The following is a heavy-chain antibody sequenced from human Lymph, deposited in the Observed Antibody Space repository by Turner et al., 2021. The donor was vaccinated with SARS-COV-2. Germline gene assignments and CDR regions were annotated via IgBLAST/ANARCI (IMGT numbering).Heavy chain of an antibody. Sequence: QVQLQESGPGLVRPSETLSLPCTVSGGSISSTPRGWSRQSPGRGLEWIGYFYKIGSINYNPTLRSRVTISVDTSKNQLSLNLISVTAADTAVYYCARHQGSTSGYDHGMNVWGQGTAVIVSS. CDR3: ARHQGSTSGYDHGMNV. V-gene: IGHV4-59*08. CDR2: FYKIGSI. D-gene: IGHD1-1*01. J-gene: IGHJ6*02. CDR1: GGSISSTP.